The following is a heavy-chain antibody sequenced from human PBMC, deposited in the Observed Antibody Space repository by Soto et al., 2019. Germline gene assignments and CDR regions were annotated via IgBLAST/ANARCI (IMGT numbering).Heavy chain of an antibody. Sequence: PSETLSLTCTVSGASISGYYWSWIRKSTGKGLEWIGRIYATGTTDYNPSLKSRVMMSVDTSKKQFSLKLRSVTAADTAVYYCVRDGTKTLRDWFDPWGQGISVTVSS. CDR1: GASISGYY. J-gene: IGHJ5*02. V-gene: IGHV4-4*07. CDR3: VRDGTKTLRDWFDP. D-gene: IGHD1-1*01. CDR2: IYATGTT.